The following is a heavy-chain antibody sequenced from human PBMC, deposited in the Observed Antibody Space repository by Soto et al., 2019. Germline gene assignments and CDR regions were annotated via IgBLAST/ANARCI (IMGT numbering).Heavy chain of an antibody. J-gene: IGHJ4*02. CDR1: GFTFSDYY. V-gene: IGHV3-72*01. CDR2: SRNKAAGYTT. CDR3: ARGRNSFDY. Sequence: EVQLVESGGGLVQPGGSLRLSCAVSGFTFSDYYMDWVRQAPGKGLEWIGRSRNKAAGYTTQYAASVEGRFTVSRDDSKNSFYRQRNSLKTDDTAVYYCARGRNSFDYWGQGILVTVSS.